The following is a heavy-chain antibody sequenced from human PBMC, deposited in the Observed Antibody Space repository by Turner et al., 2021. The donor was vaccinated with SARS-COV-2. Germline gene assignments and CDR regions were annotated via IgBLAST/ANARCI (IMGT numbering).Heavy chain of an antibody. J-gene: IGHJ6*02. V-gene: IGHV4-4*07. D-gene: IGHD6-6*01. CDR3: ARDRVQLGPVGMDV. Sequence: QVQLQEPGPGLVKPSETLSLTCTVPGGSISSYFWNWNRQPAGKGPEWIGRTDTSGTSNYNPSLKSRVTMSVDTSKNQFALRLSSVTAAETAVYYCARDRVQLGPVGMDVWGQGTTVTVSS. CDR2: TDTSGTS. CDR1: GGSISSYF.